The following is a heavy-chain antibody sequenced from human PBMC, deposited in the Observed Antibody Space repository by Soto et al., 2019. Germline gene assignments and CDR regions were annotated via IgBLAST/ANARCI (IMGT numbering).Heavy chain of an antibody. Sequence: EVQLVESGGGLVQPGGSLRLSCAGSAFTFSNYWMHWVRQAPGKGLEWVSRIDHDGPTDYADSVRGRFTISRDNAENTXXXXXXXXXXXXXXXYYCVRDSHGDYWGQGTLVTVSS. CDR1: AFTFSNYW. CDR2: IDHDGPT. V-gene: IGHV3-74*01. D-gene: IGHD2-21*01. J-gene: IGHJ4*02. CDR3: VRDSHGDY.